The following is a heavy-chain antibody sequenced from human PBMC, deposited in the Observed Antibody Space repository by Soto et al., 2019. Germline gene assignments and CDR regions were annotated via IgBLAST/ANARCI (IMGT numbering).Heavy chain of an antibody. J-gene: IGHJ4*02. D-gene: IGHD3-22*01. V-gene: IGHV1-8*01. CDR1: GYTFTSYD. Sequence: QVQLVQSGAEVKKPGASVKVSCKASGYTFTSYDINWVRQATGQGLEWMGWMNPNSGNTGYAQKFQVRVTMTRNTSISTAYMELSSLRSEDTAVYYCATNYYDSSGYYYGYWGQGTLVTVSS. CDR3: ATNYYDSSGYYYGY. CDR2: MNPNSGNT.